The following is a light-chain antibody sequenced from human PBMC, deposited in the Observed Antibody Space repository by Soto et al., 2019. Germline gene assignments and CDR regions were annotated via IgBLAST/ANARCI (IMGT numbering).Light chain of an antibody. CDR3: QQYGDWPLT. V-gene: IGKV3-20*01. J-gene: IGKJ4*01. CDR2: GVS. Sequence: EIVLTQSPGTLSLSPGERATLSCRASQSVSSSYLAWYQQKPGQAPRLLIFGVSNRAAGIPARFSGSGSGTEFTLTISSLQPEDFAVYYCQQYGDWPLTLGGGTKVDIK. CDR1: QSVSSSY.